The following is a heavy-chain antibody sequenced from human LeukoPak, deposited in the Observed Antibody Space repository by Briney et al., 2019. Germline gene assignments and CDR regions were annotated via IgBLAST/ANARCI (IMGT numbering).Heavy chain of an antibody. CDR3: ARSGFGYCSSTSCYTSLYYYGMDV. J-gene: IGHJ6*02. D-gene: IGHD2-2*02. Sequence: SETLSLTCAVYGGSFSGYYWSWIRQPPGKGLEWIGEINHSGSTNYNPSLKSRVTISVDTSKNQFSLKLGSVTAADTAVYYCARSGFGYCSSTSCYTSLYYYGMDVWGQGTTVTVSS. V-gene: IGHV4-34*01. CDR1: GGSFSGYY. CDR2: INHSGST.